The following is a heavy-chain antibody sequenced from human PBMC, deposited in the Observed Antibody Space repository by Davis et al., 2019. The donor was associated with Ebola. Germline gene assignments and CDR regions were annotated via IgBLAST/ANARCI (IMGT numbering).Heavy chain of an antibody. Sequence: GESLKISCAASGFDVSTNYMTRVRQSPGRGLEWVSVMFSGGATYYADSVKGRFTISRDNSKNTVFLQMHSLRAEDTAMYYCATRLRVVPPVVLPYHYYGMDVWGPGTTVTVSS. CDR3: ATRLRVVPPVVLPYHYYGMDV. J-gene: IGHJ6*02. CDR2: MFSGGAT. CDR1: GFDVSTNY. D-gene: IGHD2-15*01. V-gene: IGHV3-53*01.